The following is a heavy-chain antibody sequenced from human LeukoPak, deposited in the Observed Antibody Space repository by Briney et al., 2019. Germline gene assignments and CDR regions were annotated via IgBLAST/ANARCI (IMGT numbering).Heavy chain of an antibody. V-gene: IGHV4-39*01. J-gene: IGHJ4*02. CDR2: IYYSGST. CDR1: GGSISSSSYY. D-gene: IGHD3-3*01. Sequence: SETLSLTCTVSGGSISSSSYYWGWIRQPPGKGLEWIGRIYYSGSTYYNPSLKSRVTISVDTSKNQFSLKLSSVTAADTAVYYCARLWGSIFGVVILYYFDYWGQGTLVTVSS. CDR3: ARLWGSIFGVVILYYFDY.